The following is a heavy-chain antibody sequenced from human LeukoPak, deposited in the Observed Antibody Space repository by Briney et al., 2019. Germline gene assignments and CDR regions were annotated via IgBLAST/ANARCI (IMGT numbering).Heavy chain of an antibody. CDR1: GFTFSSYW. V-gene: IGHV3-7*01. J-gene: IGHJ4*02. CDR2: IKQDGHEE. Sequence: TGGSLRLSCAASGFTFSSYWMSWVRQAPGKGLEWVANIKQDGHEEYYVDSVKGRFTISRDNAKNSLYLQMNSLRVEDTAVYYCARDPPIKSYGSGTYDYWGQGTLVTVSS. D-gene: IGHD3-10*01. CDR3: ARDPPIKSYGSGTYDY.